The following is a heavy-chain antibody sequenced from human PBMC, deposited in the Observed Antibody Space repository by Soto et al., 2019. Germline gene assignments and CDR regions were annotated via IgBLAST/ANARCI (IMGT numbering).Heavy chain of an antibody. CDR1: GGSISSYY. J-gene: IGHJ5*02. D-gene: IGHD4-17*01. CDR2: IYYSGST. V-gene: IGHV4-59*01. CDR3: ARGENDYGDHVWFAP. Sequence: SETLSLACTVSGGSISSYYWSWIRQPPGKGLEWIGYIYYSGSTNYNPSLKSRVTISVDTSKNQFSLKLSSVTAADTAVYYCARGENDYGDHVWFAPWGQGTLVTVSS.